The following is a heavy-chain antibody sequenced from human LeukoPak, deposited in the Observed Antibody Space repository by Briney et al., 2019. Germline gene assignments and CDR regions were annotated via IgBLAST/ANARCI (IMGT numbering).Heavy chain of an antibody. J-gene: IGHJ4*02. V-gene: IGHV3-30*18. CDR2: ISYDGSNK. Sequence: PGGSLRLSCAASGFTFSSYGMHWVRQAPGKGLEWVAVISYDGSNKYYADSVKGRFTISRDNSKNTLYLQVNSLRAEDTAVYYCAKDHLRNAGSYYNPGYWGQGTLVTVSS. CDR3: AKDHLRNAGSYYNPGY. CDR1: GFTFSSYG. D-gene: IGHD3-10*01.